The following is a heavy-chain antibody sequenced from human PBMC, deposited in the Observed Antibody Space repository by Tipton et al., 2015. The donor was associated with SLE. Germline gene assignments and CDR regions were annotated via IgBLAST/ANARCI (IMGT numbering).Heavy chain of an antibody. CDR2: IYYSGST. D-gene: IGHD3-22*01. CDR3: ARQLTSGYYYEFGY. J-gene: IGHJ4*02. Sequence: PSLTCTVSGGSISSHYWSWIRQPPGKGLEWIGYIYYSGSTNYNPSLKSRVTISVDTSKNQFSLKLSSVTAADTAVYYCARQLTSGYYYEFGYWGQGMLVTVSS. V-gene: IGHV4-59*08. CDR1: GGSISSHY.